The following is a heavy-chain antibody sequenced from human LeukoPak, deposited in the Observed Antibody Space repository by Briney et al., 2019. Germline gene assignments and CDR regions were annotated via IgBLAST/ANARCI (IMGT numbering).Heavy chain of an antibody. CDR2: IIPILGLT. CDR1: GGSCCV. V-gene: IGHV1-69*04. J-gene: IGHJ4*02. D-gene: IGHD2-2*01. CDR3: ARTVSCSSTSCYLSDY. Sequence: ASVKVSCKASGGSCCVISWVRQAPGQGLEWMGRIIPILGLTIYAQKFQGRVTITADKSTYTVYMELRSLRSDDTAVYYCARTVSCSSTSCYLSDYWGQGTLVTVSS.